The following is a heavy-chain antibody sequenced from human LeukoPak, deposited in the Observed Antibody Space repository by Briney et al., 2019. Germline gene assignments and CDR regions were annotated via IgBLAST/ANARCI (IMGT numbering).Heavy chain of an antibody. CDR1: GFTFSSYG. CDR2: FSGSGDNT. V-gene: IGHV3-23*01. CDR3: ARGGYYGSGTYYSPTSPH. J-gene: IGHJ4*02. Sequence: GGSLRLSCATSGFTFSSYGMTWVRQAPGQGLEWVSSFSGSGDNTYYADSVKGRLTFSRDNSKDTLYLQMNSLRAEDTAVYYCARGGYYGSGTYYSPTSPHWGQGTLVTVSS. D-gene: IGHD3-10*01.